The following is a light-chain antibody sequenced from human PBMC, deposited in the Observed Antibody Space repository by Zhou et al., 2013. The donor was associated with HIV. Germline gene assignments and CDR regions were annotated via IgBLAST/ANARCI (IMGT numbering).Light chain of an antibody. CDR3: QQYNSYWT. CDR1: QFINSW. CDR2: GAS. J-gene: IGKJ1*01. Sequence: DIQMTQSPSSLSASVGDTVTISCRASQFINSWLAWYQHKQGSAPRPLIFGASTLQRGVPSRFSGSGSGTNFTLAISGLQPEDFTTYYCQQYNSYWTFGQGTKVEIK. V-gene: IGKV1D-16*01.